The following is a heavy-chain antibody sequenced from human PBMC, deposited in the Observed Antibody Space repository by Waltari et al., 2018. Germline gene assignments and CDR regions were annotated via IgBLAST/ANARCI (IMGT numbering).Heavy chain of an antibody. V-gene: IGHV4-39*07. CDR2: IYYSGST. Sequence: QLQLQESGPGLVKPSETLSLTCTVSGGSISSSSYSWGWIRQPPGKGLEWIGSIYYSGSTYYNPSLKSRVTISVDTSKNQFSLKLSSVTAADTAVYYCARESRVTTSYFDYWGQGTLVTVSS. D-gene: IGHD4-17*01. CDR1: GGSISSSSYS. CDR3: ARESRVTTSYFDY. J-gene: IGHJ4*02.